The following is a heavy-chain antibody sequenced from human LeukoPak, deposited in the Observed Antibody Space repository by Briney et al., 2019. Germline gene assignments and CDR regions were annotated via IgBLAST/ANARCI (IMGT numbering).Heavy chain of an antibody. D-gene: IGHD2/OR15-2a*01. J-gene: IGHJ4*02. V-gene: IGHV3-23*01. CDR2: ISGSGGST. Sequence: AGGSLRLSCAASGFTFSSCAMTWVRQAPGKGLEWVSGISGSGGSTYYADSVKGRFTISRDNSKNTLYLQMNSLRAEDTAVYYCARTSTYRFEYWGQGTLVTVSS. CDR1: GFTFSSCA. CDR3: ARTSTYRFEY.